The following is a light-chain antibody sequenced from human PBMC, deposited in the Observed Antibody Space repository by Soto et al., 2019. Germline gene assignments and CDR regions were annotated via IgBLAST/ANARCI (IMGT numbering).Light chain of an antibody. V-gene: IGKV4-1*01. Sequence: DIVMTQSADSLAASLGERVTINCKSSQSVLHDSNNMNYLAWYQQKPGQPPQLLLYWASTRESGVPDRFIGSGSGTDFTLIIASLQAEDVAVYYCQQYYTPPYTFGQGTKLEIK. CDR3: QQYYTPPYT. J-gene: IGKJ2*01. CDR1: QSVLHDSNNMNY. CDR2: WAS.